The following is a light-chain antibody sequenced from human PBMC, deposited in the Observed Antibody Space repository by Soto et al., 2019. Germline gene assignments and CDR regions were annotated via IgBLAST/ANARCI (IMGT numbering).Light chain of an antibody. V-gene: IGKV3D-20*02. CDR2: GAS. Sequence: IRLTLSPATXSSNVEERAPVACRASQSVSSNYLAWYQKKTGQAHRXLXXGASRRDNGIPDRLRGRGSGTDFTLKISRRDPEDFAIYYWKQCSTWHLWITFGEGTSLEI. CDR1: QSVSSNY. J-gene: IGKJ5*01. CDR3: KQCSTWHLWIT.